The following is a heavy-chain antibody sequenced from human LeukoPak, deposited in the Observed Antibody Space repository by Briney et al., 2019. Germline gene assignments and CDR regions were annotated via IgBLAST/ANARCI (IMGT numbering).Heavy chain of an antibody. CDR3: AKDAQRGFDYSNSLEY. CDR2: IWSDGTEK. J-gene: IGHJ4*02. V-gene: IGHV3-33*06. CDR1: GFTYSHYG. Sequence: PGGSLRPSCAASGFTYSHYGMHWVRQAPGKGLEWVAVIWSDGTEKYYGDAVKGRFTISRDNSRNTLYLQMNSLRGEDTAVYYCAKDAQRGFDYSNSLEYWGQGTLVTVSS. D-gene: IGHD4-11*01.